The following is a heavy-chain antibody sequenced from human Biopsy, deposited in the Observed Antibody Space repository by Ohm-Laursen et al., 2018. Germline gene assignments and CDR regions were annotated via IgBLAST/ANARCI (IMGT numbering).Heavy chain of an antibody. CDR2: INTSGSTT. CDR3: ARNTGWYGDLYYFDY. CDR1: GYSFTSYY. J-gene: IGHJ4*02. V-gene: IGHV1-46*01. Sequence: ASVKVSCKVSGYSFTSYYMHWVRQAPGHGLEWMGMINTSGSTTSYPQIFQGRVTMTRDTSKSTVYMELSSLRSADAAVYFCARNTGWYGDLYYFDYWGQGTLVTVSS. D-gene: IGHD6-19*01.